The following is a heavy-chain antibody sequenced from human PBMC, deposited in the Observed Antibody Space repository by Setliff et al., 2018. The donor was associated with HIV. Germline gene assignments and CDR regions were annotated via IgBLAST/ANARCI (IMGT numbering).Heavy chain of an antibody. D-gene: IGHD2-15*01. CDR2: FYYSGNT. V-gene: IGHV4-39*07. Sequence: PSETLSLTCTVSGGSVSTSSNYWNWIRQPPGKGLEWIGSFYYSGNTYYNPSLNSRVTISVDTSKNQFSLNLTSVTAADTAVYYCARVDCSGGSCYSPAYWGQGTLVTVSS. CDR1: GGSVSTSSNY. J-gene: IGHJ4*02. CDR3: ARVDCSGGSCYSPAY.